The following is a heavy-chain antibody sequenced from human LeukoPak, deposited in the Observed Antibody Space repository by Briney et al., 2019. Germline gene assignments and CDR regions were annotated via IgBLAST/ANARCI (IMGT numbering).Heavy chain of an antibody. J-gene: IGHJ3*01. V-gene: IGHV3-21*01. CDR3: ARSGDYGDYGGSTDAFDF. D-gene: IGHD4-17*01. CDR2: ISSSTTYI. CDR1: GFTFSTYS. Sequence: GGSLRLSCAASGFTFSTYSMNWVRRAPGMGLEWVSSISSSTTYIYYADSMKGRFTVSRDDAKNSLYLQMHSLRAEDTAAYYCARSGDYGDYGGSTDAFDFWGQGTMVTVSS.